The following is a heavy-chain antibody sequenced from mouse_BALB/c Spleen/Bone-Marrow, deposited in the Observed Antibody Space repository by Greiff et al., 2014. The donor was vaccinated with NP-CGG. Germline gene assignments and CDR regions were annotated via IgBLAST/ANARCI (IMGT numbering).Heavy chain of an antibody. CDR2: IHPYNGDT. CDR1: GFTFTDYF. J-gene: IGHJ4*01. D-gene: IGHD1-1*02. V-gene: IGHV1-37*01. Sequence: EVQLQQSGPVLVKPGASVKLSCRASGFTFTDYFINWVKQSHGKSLEWIGRIHPYNGDTFYNQKFKVKATLTVDKSSNTARMELLSLTSEDSAVYYCGRYGYDAMDFWGQGTSVTVSS. CDR3: GRYGYDAMDF.